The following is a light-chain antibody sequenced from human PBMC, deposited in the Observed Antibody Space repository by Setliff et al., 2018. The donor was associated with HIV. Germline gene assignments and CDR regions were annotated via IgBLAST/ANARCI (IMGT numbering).Light chain of an antibody. CDR3: QLWDSASDHGV. V-gene: IGLV3-21*01. Sequence: SYELAQPPSVSVAPGKTATITCEGNDIGTKCVHWYQQKPGQAPVLLIYYNGDRTSEIPARFSGSNSGSTATLTISWVEAGDEADYYCQLWDSASDHGVFGGGTKVTVL. CDR1: DIGTKC. J-gene: IGLJ3*02. CDR2: YNG.